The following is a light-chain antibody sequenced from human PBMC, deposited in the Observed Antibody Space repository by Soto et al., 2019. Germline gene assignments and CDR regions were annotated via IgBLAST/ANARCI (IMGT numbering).Light chain of an antibody. Sequence: EIVLTQSPATLSLSPGERATLSCRASQSFSNNLGWYQHKPGQAPRLLIYDASNRATAIPARFSGSGSGTDFTRTISSLETEDFAVYYCQKSGTFGQGTRLEI. CDR3: QKSGT. CDR1: QSFSNN. CDR2: DAS. J-gene: IGKJ5*01. V-gene: IGKV3-11*01.